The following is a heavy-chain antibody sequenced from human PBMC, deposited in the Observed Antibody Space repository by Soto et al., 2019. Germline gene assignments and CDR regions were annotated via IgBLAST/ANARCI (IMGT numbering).Heavy chain of an antibody. D-gene: IGHD3-3*01. Sequence: WAKVSCKASGFTFTSSSVEWVRQSGGKRLEWIGWIEVCSGNTNYAQKFQERVTITRDMSTRTAYKELRSLGSEDTAVYYCAAGAIALFRVLIPLWFDSGGRGTPDTVSS. CDR1: GFTFTSSS. CDR2: IEVCSGNT. CDR3: AAGAIALFRVLIPLWFDS. J-gene: IGHJ5*01. V-gene: IGHV1-58*01.